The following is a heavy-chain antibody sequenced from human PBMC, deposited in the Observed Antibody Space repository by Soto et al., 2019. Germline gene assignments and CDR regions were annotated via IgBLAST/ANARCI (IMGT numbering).Heavy chain of an antibody. CDR2: VYYSGTT. Sequence: QVQLQESGPGLVEPSETLSLTCSVSGGSVSSGGYYWSWIRQPPGKGLEWIGYVYYSGTTNYNPSLKSRVTMSVDTSKNQFSLKLSSVTAADTAVYYCAREAPMVRGIIRSFDYWGQGTLVTVSS. V-gene: IGHV4-61*08. J-gene: IGHJ4*02. D-gene: IGHD3-10*01. CDR3: AREAPMVRGIIRSFDY. CDR1: GGSVSSGGYY.